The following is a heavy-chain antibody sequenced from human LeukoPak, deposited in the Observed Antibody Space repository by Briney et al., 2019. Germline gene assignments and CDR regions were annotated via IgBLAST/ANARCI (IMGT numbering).Heavy chain of an antibody. CDR1: AFMFSSYA. J-gene: IGHJ4*02. CDR2: ISYDGSDK. CDR3: ARDRGSAYYYDSSGYSRVGGDFDY. D-gene: IGHD3-22*01. Sequence: GGSLRPSSAASAFMFSSYAMHWVRQASDEGLEWVTIISYDGSDKFYADSVRGRFTNSRDNSKNTLHLQMNSLRAEDTAVYYCARDRGSAYYYDSSGYSRVGGDFDYWGQGTLVTVSS. V-gene: IGHV3-30-3*01.